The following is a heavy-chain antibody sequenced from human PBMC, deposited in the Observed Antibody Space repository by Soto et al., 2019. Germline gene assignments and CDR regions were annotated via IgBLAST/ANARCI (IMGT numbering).Heavy chain of an antibody. J-gene: IGHJ6*02. V-gene: IGHV1-18*01. D-gene: IGHD4-17*01. Sequence: GASVKVSCKASGYTFTSYGISWVRQAPGQGLEWMGWINPYNGNTKYAQKLQGRVTMTTDTSTSTAYMELRSLRSDDTAVYYCARERLHYYYYYGMDVWGQGTTVTV. CDR2: INPYNGNT. CDR1: GYTFTSYG. CDR3: ARERLHYYYYYGMDV.